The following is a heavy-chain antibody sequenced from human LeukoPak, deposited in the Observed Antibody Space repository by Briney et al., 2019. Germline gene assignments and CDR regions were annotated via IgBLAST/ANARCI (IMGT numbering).Heavy chain of an antibody. D-gene: IGHD2-21*02. V-gene: IGHV3-49*03. CDR1: GFTFGDYA. J-gene: IGHJ4*02. CDR3: TRDGGAYCGGDCYSAY. CDR2: IRSKAYGGTT. Sequence: PGGSLRLSCTASGFTFGDYAMSWFRQAPGKGLEWVGFIRSKAYGGTTEYAASVKGRFTISRDDSKSIAYLQMNSLKTEDTAVYYCTRDGGAYCGGDCYSAYWGQGTLVTVSS.